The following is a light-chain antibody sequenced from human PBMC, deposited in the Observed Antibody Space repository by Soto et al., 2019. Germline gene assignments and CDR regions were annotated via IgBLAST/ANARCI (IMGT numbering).Light chain of an antibody. J-gene: IGLJ3*02. V-gene: IGLV1-40*01. CDR1: DSNIGAGYD. CDR3: QSYDTSLGDWV. Sequence: QSALTQPPSASGAPGQTVTISCSGSDSNIGAGYDLHWYQQLPGTAPKLLIHSNYLRASGVPDRFSASKSVTSASLAIIGLQADDEADYYCQSYDTSLGDWVFGGGTKLTVL. CDR2: SNY.